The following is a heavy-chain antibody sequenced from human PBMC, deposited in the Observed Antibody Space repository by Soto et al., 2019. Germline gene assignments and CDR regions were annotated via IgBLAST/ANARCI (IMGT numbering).Heavy chain of an antibody. Sequence: QVQLQESGPGLVKPSGTLSLTCAVSSGSISSSNWWSWVRQPPGKGLEWIGAISHSGSTNYNPSRKSRVTISVDKSKNQFSLKLSSVTAADTAVYYCAGVAGVVTAGGYFDYWGQGTLVTVSS. CDR3: AGVAGVVTAGGYFDY. D-gene: IGHD6-13*01. CDR1: SGSISSSNW. V-gene: IGHV4-4*02. J-gene: IGHJ4*02. CDR2: ISHSGST.